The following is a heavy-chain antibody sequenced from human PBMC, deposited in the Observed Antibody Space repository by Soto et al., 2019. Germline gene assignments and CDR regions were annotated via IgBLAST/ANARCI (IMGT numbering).Heavy chain of an antibody. J-gene: IGHJ4*02. V-gene: IGHV2-5*02. CDR2: IYWDDDK. D-gene: IGHD1-1*01. CDR1: GFSLSTSGVG. CDR3: AHRASLEGNWDGGYFDS. Sequence: QITLEESGPPRVKPTQTLTLTCIFSGFSLSTSGVGVGWIRQPPGKALQWLAFIYWDDDKRTSPSPRSRLTLTMDTSGQRVALTMTNMDPAVTATYFCAHRASLEGNWDGGYFDSWGQGTMVIVSS.